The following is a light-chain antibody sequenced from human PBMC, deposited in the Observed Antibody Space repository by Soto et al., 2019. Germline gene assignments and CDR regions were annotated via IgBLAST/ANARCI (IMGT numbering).Light chain of an antibody. CDR2: GAS. CDR3: QQRNNWPIT. Sequence: EIVMTQSPATLSVSPGERATLSCRASQSVSSKLAWYQQKRGQTPRLLIYGASTRARGIPARFSGSGSGTEFTLTISSLEPEDFALYYCQQRNNWPITFGQGTRLEIK. CDR1: QSVSSK. V-gene: IGKV3-15*01. J-gene: IGKJ5*01.